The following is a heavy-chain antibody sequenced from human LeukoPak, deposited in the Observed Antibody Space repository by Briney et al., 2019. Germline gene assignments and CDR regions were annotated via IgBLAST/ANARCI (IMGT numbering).Heavy chain of an antibody. J-gene: IGHJ4*02. CDR2: VSDSSNK. V-gene: IGHV3-48*02. D-gene: IGHD5-18*01. Sequence: GGSLRLSCAASGLTFSSYTMDWVRQAPGKGLEWVSTVSDSSNKHYSDSVKGRFTISRDNAGNSLYLQMNSLRDEDTAVYYCARDGLHTAHFDYWGQGTLVTVSS. CDR1: GLTFSSYT. CDR3: ARDGLHTAHFDY.